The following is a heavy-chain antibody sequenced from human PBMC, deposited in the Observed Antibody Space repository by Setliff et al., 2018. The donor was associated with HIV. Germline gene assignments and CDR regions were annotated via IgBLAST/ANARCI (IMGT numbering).Heavy chain of an antibody. J-gene: IGHJ3*01. Sequence: GGSLRLSCAASGFSFSDYYMTWVRQAPGRGLEWVSYITSSGTTTLYGDSMKGRFTISRDNAKDSMFLQMNSLRAEDTAVYFCARDIGDVPERTVFDVWGQGEMVTVSS. D-gene: IGHD2-21*01. V-gene: IGHV3-11*04. CDR2: ITSSGTTT. CDR1: GFSFSDYY. CDR3: ARDIGDVPERTVFDV.